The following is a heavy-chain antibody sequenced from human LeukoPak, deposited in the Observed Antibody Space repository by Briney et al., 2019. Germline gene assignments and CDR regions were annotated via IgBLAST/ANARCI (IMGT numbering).Heavy chain of an antibody. CDR1: GFTFSSYA. J-gene: IGHJ4*02. Sequence: PGGSLRLSCVASGFTFSSYAMHWVRQTPGKGLEYVSGINSNGGSTHYANSVKGRFTISRDNSKHTLYLQMGSLRAEDTAVYYCARHRKRSGYHFDYWGQGTLVTVSS. V-gene: IGHV3-64*01. D-gene: IGHD5-12*01. CDR3: ARHRKRSGYHFDY. CDR2: INSNGGST.